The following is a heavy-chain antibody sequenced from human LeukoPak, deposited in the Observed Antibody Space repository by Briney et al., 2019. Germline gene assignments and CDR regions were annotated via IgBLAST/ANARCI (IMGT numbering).Heavy chain of an antibody. J-gene: IGHJ5*02. D-gene: IGHD3-16*01. CDR2: IYPGDSDT. CDR3: ARLDFAKITFGAGPADP. Sequence: GESLKISCKGSGYSFTSYWIGWVRQMPGKGLEWMGIIYPGDSDTRYSPSFQGQVTISADKSISTAYLQWSSLKASDTAMYYCARLDFAKITFGAGPADPWGQGTLVTVSS. CDR1: GYSFTSYW. V-gene: IGHV5-51*01.